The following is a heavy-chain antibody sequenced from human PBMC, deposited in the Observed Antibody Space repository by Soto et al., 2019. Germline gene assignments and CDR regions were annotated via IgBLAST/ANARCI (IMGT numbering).Heavy chain of an antibody. V-gene: IGHV3-21*01. Sequence: GGSLRLSCAASGCTFSSYSMNWVRQAPGKGLEWVSAMSSSSSYIYYADSVKGRCTISRDNAQNSLYLQLNSMRADDTAVSSCARGLRSWSRAAFDIWGPGTMVTVSS. J-gene: IGHJ3*02. CDR1: GCTFSSYS. CDR2: MSSSSSYI. CDR3: ARGLRSWSRAAFDI. D-gene: IGHD6-13*01.